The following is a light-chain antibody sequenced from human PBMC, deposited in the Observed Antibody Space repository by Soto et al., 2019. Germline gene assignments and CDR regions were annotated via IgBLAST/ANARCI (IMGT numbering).Light chain of an antibody. CDR3: QHRANLWT. CDR2: DAS. Sequence: EIVMTQSPSTLSVSPGERATLSCRASQSVSIDLAWYQQTPGQAPRLLIYDASNRATGIPARFSGSGSGTDFTLTISSLEPEDFAVYYCQHRANLWTFGQGTKVDIK. CDR1: QSVSID. J-gene: IGKJ1*01. V-gene: IGKV3-11*01.